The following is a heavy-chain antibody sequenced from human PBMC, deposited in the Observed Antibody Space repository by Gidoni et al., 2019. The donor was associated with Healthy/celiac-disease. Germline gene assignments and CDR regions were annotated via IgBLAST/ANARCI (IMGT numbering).Heavy chain of an antibody. D-gene: IGHD2-15*01. CDR2: IYHSGST. V-gene: IGHV4-38-2*02. J-gene: IGHJ4*02. CDR3: ARDEGDCSGGSCYPSDY. CDR1: GYSISSGYY. Sequence: QVQLQESGPGLVKPSETLSLTCTVSGYSISSGYYWGWIRQPPGKGLEWIGSIYHSGSTYYNPSLKSRVTISVDTSKNQFSLKLSSVTAADTAVYYCARDEGDCSGGSCYPSDYWGQGTLVTVSS.